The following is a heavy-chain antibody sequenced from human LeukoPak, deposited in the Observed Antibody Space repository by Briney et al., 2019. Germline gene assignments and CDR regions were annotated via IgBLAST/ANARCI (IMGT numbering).Heavy chain of an antibody. J-gene: IGHJ5*02. D-gene: IGHD3-22*01. V-gene: IGHV4-61*02. CDR3: ARGYSSGSDWFDP. CDR1: GGSINSGSYY. Sequence: SETLSLTCTVSGGSINSGSYYWRWIRQPAEQGLEWIGRIYTSGSTNYNPSLRSRVIISLDTSKKQFSLKLYSVTAADTAVYYCARGYSSGSDWFDPWGQGILVTVSS. CDR2: IYTSGST.